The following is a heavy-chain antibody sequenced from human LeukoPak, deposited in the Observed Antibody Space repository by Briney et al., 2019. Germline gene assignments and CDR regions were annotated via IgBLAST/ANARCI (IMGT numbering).Heavy chain of an antibody. D-gene: IGHD3-22*01. CDR2: ISYDGSNK. V-gene: IGHV3-30*18. CDR1: GLTFSSYG. Sequence: GRSLRLSCAASGLTFSSYGMHWVRQAPGKGLEWVAVISYDGSNKYYADSVKGRFTISRDNSKNTLYLQMNSLRAEDTAVYYCAKGDYYDSSGYYYDYWGQGTLVTVSS. CDR3: AKGDYYDSSGYYYDY. J-gene: IGHJ4*02.